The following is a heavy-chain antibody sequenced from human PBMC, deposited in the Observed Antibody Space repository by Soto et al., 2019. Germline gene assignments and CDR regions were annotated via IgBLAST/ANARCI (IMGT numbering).Heavy chain of an antibody. V-gene: IGHV4-30-4*01. CDR2: IYYSGYT. CDR3: ARSGDYFAFDY. J-gene: IGHJ4*02. D-gene: IGHD4-17*01. CDR1: GDSFSSADYK. Sequence: QVQLQESGPGLVKPSQTLSLTCTVSGDSFSSADYKWSWIRQPPGKGLEWIGYIYYSGYTYNNPSLKSRLTMSVDTSKNQFSLKLSSVTAADTAVYYCARSGDYFAFDYWGQGTMVTVS.